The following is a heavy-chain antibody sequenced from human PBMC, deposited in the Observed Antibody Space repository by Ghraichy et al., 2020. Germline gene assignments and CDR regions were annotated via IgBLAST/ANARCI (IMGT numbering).Heavy chain of an antibody. D-gene: IGHD2-21*01. CDR2: IYYSGST. V-gene: IGHV4-59*01. CDR1: GGSISSYY. CDR3: ARDYCGGDCFDY. J-gene: IGHJ4*02. Sequence: SETLSLTCTVSGGSISSYYWSWIRQPPGKGLEWIGYIYYSGSTNYNPSLKSRVTISVDTSKNQFSLKLSSVTAADTAVYYCARDYCGGDCFDYWGQGTLVTVSS.